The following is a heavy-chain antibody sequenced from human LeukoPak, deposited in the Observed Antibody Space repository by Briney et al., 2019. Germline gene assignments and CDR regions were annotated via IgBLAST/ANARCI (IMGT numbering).Heavy chain of an antibody. CDR1: GFTFSTCA. CDR3: AEVAKLPSITMIRGVRVYQYMDV. CDR2: IYSGGST. V-gene: IGHV3-66*01. J-gene: IGHJ6*03. D-gene: IGHD3-10*01. Sequence: GGSLRLSCAASGFTFSTCAMSWVRQAPGKGLEWVSVIYSGGSTYYADSVKGRFTISRDNSKNTLYLQMNSLRDEDTAVYFCAEVAKLPSITMIRGVRVYQYMDVWGKGTTVTISS.